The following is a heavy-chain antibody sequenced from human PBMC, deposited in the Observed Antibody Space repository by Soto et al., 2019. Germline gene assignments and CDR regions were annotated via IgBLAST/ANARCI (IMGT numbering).Heavy chain of an antibody. V-gene: IGHV1-18*01. J-gene: IGHJ5*02. Sequence: ASVKVSFKASGYTFTSYGISWLRQAPGQGLEWMGWISAYNGNTNYAQKLQGRVTMTTDTSTSTAYMELRSLSSVTAADTAVYYCARGLTMGQLPSHFDHWGQGTLVTVSS. CDR2: ISAYNGNT. CDR3: ARGLTMGQLPSHFDH. CDR1: GYTFTSYG. D-gene: IGHD3-16*01.